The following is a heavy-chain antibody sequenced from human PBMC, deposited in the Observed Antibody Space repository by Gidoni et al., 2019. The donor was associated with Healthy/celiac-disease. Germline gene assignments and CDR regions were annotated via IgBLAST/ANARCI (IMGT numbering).Heavy chain of an antibody. D-gene: IGHD3-16*02. J-gene: IGHJ6*02. V-gene: IGHV4-31*03. CDR3: AREQPVSRFYYYGMDV. CDR1: GGSLSSGGYY. CDR2: IYYSGST. Sequence: QVQLQESGPGLVKPSQTLSLTCTVSGGSLSSGGYYWSWIRQHPGKGLEWIGYIYYSGSTYYNPSLKSRVTISVDTSKNQCSLKLSSVTAADTAVYYCAREQPVSRFYYYGMDVWGQGTTVTVSS.